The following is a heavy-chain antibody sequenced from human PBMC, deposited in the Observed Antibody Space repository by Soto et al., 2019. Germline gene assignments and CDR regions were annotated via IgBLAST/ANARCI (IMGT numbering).Heavy chain of an antibody. Sequence: TLSLTCAISGDSVSSNSAAWNWIRQSPSRGLEWLGRTYYRSKWYNDYAVSVKSRITINPDTSKNQFSLQLNSVTPEDTAVYYCARGGGSSGWEHYFDYWGQGTLVTVSS. D-gene: IGHD6-19*01. V-gene: IGHV6-1*01. J-gene: IGHJ4*02. CDR3: ARGGGSSGWEHYFDY. CDR2: TYYRSKWYN. CDR1: GDSVSSNSAA.